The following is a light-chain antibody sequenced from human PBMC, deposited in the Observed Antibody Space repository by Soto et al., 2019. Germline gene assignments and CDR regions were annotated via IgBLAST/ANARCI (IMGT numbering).Light chain of an antibody. J-gene: IGKJ5*01. CDR1: QSVADN. Sequence: EVVMTQSPATLSVSPGERVTLSCRSSQSVADNLAWFQQKLGQGPRLLIYGASTRATGIPARFSGSGSETDFTLTVSSLRSEDSAVYYCQQYNYWPITFGQGIRLEI. V-gene: IGKV3-15*01. CDR2: GAS. CDR3: QQYNYWPIT.